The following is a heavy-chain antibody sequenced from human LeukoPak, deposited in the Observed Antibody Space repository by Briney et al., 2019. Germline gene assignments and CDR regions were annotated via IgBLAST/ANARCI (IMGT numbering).Heavy chain of an antibody. CDR2: INHSGST. D-gene: IGHD6-25*01. Sequence: PGGSLRLSCTASGLTFSTSGFNWIRQPPGKGLEWIGEINHSGSTNYNPSLKSRVTISVDTSKNQLSLKLSSVTAADTAVYYCASDRGYSPFDYWGQGTLVTVSS. J-gene: IGHJ4*02. CDR1: GLTFSTSG. CDR3: ASDRGYSPFDY. V-gene: IGHV4-34*01.